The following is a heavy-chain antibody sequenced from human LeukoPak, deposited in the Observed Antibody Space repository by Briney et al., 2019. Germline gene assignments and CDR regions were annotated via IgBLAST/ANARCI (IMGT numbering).Heavy chain of an antibody. D-gene: IGHD3-3*01. V-gene: IGHV4-30-2*01. J-gene: IGHJ6*03. CDR1: GGSISSGGYS. Sequence: SQTLSLTCAVSGGSISSGGYSWSWIRQPPGKGLEWIGYIYHSGSTYYNPSLKSRVTISVDTSKNQFSLKLSSVTAADTAVYYCARLRFLEWFADYYMDVWGKGTTVTVSS. CDR2: IYHSGST. CDR3: ARLRFLEWFADYYMDV.